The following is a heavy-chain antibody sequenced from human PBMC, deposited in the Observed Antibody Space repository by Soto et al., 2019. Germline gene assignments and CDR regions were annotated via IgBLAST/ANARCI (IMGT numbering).Heavy chain of an antibody. J-gene: IGHJ6*02. CDR2: IIPIFGTA. V-gene: IGHV1-69*13. D-gene: IGHD5-12*01. CDR3: ARDHPKYSGYDDAYYGMDV. Sequence: SVKVSCKASGGTFSSYAISWVRQAPGQGLEWMGGIIPIFGTANYAQKFQGRVTITADESTSTAYMELSSLRSEDTAVYYCARDHPKYSGYDDAYYGMDVWGQGTTVTAP. CDR1: GGTFSSYA.